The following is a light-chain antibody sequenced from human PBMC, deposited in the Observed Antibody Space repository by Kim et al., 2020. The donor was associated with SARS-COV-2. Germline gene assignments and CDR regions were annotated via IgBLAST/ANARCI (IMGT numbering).Light chain of an antibody. CDR2: DTS. CDR1: QSVSSY. V-gene: IGKV3-11*01. J-gene: IGKJ3*01. CDR3: QQHNNWPPFT. Sequence: IVLTQSPATLSLSPGERATLSCRASQSVSSYLAWYQQKPGQAPRLLIYDTSNRATGIPARFSGSGSATDFTLTISSLEPEDFAVYYCQQHNNWPPFTFGPGTKVDIK.